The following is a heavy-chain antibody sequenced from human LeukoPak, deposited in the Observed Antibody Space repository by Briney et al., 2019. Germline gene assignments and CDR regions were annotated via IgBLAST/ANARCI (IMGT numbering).Heavy chain of an antibody. Sequence: SVKVSCKASGGTFSSYAISWVRQAPGQGLEWMGGIIPIFGTANYAQKFQGRVTITTDESTSTAYMELSSLRSEDTAVYYCAKSGSTAMVTGVYYFDYWGQGTLVTVSS. V-gene: IGHV1-69*05. D-gene: IGHD5-18*01. CDR2: IIPIFGTA. CDR3: AKSGSTAMVTGVYYFDY. J-gene: IGHJ4*02. CDR1: GGTFSSYA.